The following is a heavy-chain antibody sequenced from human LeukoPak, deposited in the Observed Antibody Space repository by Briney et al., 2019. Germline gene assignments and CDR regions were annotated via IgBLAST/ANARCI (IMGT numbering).Heavy chain of an antibody. CDR2: IYHSGST. CDR1: GYSISSGYY. V-gene: IGHV4-38-2*01. D-gene: IGHD6-13*01. CDR3: ARVGIAAAGTLSPYYGMDV. J-gene: IGHJ6*04. Sequence: SETLPLTCAVSGYSISSGYYWGWIRQPPGKGLEWIGSIYHSGSTYYNPSLKSRVTISVDTSKNQFSLKLSSVTAADTAVYYCARVGIAAAGTLSPYYGMDVWGKGTTVTVSS.